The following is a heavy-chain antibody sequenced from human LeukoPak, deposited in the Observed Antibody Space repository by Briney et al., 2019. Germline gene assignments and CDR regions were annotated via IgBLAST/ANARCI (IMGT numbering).Heavy chain of an antibody. J-gene: IGHJ4*02. D-gene: IGHD2-21*02. CDR3: ASTRPLGFVVVTRRNYFDY. CDR2: IYYSGST. CDR1: GGSISSYY. Sequence: SETLSLTCTVSGGSISSYYWSWIRQPPGEGLEWIGYIYYSGSTNYNPSLKSRVTISVDTSKNQFSLKLSSVTAADTAVYYCASTRPLGFVVVTRRNYFDYWGQGTLVTVSS. V-gene: IGHV4-59*12.